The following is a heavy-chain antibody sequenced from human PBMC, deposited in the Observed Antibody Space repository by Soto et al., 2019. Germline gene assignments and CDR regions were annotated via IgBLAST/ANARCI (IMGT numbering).Heavy chain of an antibody. CDR1: GFTFSSYV. D-gene: IGHD2-21*02. V-gene: IGHV3-23*01. Sequence: GGSLSLSCAASGFTFSSYVMNWARQAPGKGREWLSAISGGGVSAYYSDSVKGRFTISRDNSKNTLFLQMNSLGAEDTAVYYCAKSYCGSDCFDYFDYWGQGTPVTVSS. CDR3: AKSYCGSDCFDYFDY. CDR2: ISGGGVSA. J-gene: IGHJ4*02.